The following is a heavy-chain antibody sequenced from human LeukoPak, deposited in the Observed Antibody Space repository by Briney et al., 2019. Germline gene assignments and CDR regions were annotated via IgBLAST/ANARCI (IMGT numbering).Heavy chain of an antibody. CDR3: AREGLGHDYGDPTSHFDY. J-gene: IGHJ4*02. CDR2: IIPIFGTA. D-gene: IGHD4-17*01. V-gene: IGHV1-69*05. Sequence: SVKVSCKASGGTFSSYAISWVRQAPGQGLEWMGRIIPIFGTANYAQKFQGRVTITTDESTSTAYMELSSLRSEDTAVYYCAREGLGHDYGDPTSHFDYWGQGTLVTVSS. CDR1: GGTFSSYA.